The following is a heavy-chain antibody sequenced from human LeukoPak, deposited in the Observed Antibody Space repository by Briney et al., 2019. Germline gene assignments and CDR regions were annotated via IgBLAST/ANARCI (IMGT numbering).Heavy chain of an antibody. D-gene: IGHD5-24*01. CDR1: GFTFSSYW. V-gene: IGHV3-74*01. CDR3: ARVEMATIRNAFDI. J-gene: IGHJ3*02. CDR2: INSDGSST. Sequence: GGSLTLSCAASGFTFSSYWMLWVRQAPGKGLVWVSRINSDGSSTSYADSVKGRFTISRDNAKNTLYLQMNSLRAEDTAVYYCARVEMATIRNAFDIWGQGTMVTVSS.